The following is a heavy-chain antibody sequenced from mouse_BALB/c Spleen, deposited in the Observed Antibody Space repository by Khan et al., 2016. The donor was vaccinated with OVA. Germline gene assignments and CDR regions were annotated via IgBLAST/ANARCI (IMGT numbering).Heavy chain of an antibody. D-gene: IGHD3-3*01. V-gene: IGHV1-7*01. CDR2: INPSSGYT. CDR3: ERDRVDY. Sequence: QVQLKESGAELAKPGASVKMSCKASGYTFSNYWIHWVKQRPGQGLEWIGYINPSSGYTYYNQTFNDKATLPTDKSSSPAYLQLSSLTSEDSAIYYYERDRVDYWGQGTTLTVSS. CDR1: GYTFSNYW. J-gene: IGHJ2*01.